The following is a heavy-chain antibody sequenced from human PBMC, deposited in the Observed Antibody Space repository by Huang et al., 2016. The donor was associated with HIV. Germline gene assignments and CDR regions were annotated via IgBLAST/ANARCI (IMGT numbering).Heavy chain of an antibody. CDR1: GGTFSSNA. D-gene: IGHD3-22*01. CDR2: IIPISGTA. CDR3: ARGPNDSSGYYDF. Sequence: QVQLVQSGAEVKKPGSSVKVSCKASGGTFSSNAISWVRQAPGQGLEWMVGIIPISGTANYAQKFQGRVAITADESTSTAYVERRRLRSEDTAVYYCARGPNDSSGYYDFWGQGTLVTVSS. V-gene: IGHV1-69*13. J-gene: IGHJ4*02.